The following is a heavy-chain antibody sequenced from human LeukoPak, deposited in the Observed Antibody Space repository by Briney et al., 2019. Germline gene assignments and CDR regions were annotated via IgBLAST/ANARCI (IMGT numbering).Heavy chain of an antibody. D-gene: IGHD3-16*01. CDR2: ISYDGSNK. V-gene: IGHV3-30*18. J-gene: IGHJ4*02. CDR1: GFTFSSYG. CDR3: AKDRGEFWHYDTPYFDY. Sequence: PGRSLRLSCAASGFTFSSYGMHWVRQAPGKGLEWVAVISYDGSNKYYADSVKGRFTISRDNSKNTLYLQMNSLRAEDTAVYYCAKDRGEFWHYDTPYFDYWGQGTLVTVSS.